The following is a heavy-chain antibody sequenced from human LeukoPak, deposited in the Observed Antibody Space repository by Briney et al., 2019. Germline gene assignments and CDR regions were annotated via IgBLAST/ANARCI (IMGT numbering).Heavy chain of an antibody. V-gene: IGHV4-59*01. J-gene: IGHJ4*02. Sequence: SETLSLTCTVSGGSISSYYWSWIRQSPGKGLEWIGYIYYSGSTSYNPSLKSGVTISVDSIKNQFSLRLTSVTAADTAVYYCARGRVCDGFFAYYDSWGQGTLVTVSS. CDR1: GGSISSYY. D-gene: IGHD5-24*01. CDR2: IYYSGST. CDR3: ARGRVCDGFFAYYDS.